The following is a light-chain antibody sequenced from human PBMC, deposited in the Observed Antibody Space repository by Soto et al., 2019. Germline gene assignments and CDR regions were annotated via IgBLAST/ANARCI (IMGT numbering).Light chain of an antibody. J-gene: IGKJ1*01. CDR3: QQYGSSGT. V-gene: IGKV3-20*01. CDR1: QSVSNNY. CDR2: GAS. Sequence: EIVLTQSPGPLSLSPGGRATLSCRASQSVSNNYLAWYQQKPGQAPRLLIYGASNRATGIPDRFSGSGSGTDFTLTISRLEPEDFAVYYCQQYGSSGTLGQGTKVDIK.